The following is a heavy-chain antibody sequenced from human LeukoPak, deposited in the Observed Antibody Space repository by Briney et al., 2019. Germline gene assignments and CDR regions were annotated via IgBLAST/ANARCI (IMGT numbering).Heavy chain of an antibody. CDR2: INPNSGGT. CDR3: ARDIGRYGVDWAFDI. Sequence: GASVKVSCKASGYTFTGYYMHWARQAPGQGLEWMGWINPNSGGTNYAQKFQGRVTMTRDTSISTAYMELSGLRSDDTAVYYCARDIGRYGVDWAFDIWGQGTMVTVSS. D-gene: IGHD3-9*01. V-gene: IGHV1-2*02. J-gene: IGHJ3*02. CDR1: GYTFTGYY.